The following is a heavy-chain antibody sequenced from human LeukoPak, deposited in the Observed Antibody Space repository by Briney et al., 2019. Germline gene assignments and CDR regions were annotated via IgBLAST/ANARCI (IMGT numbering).Heavy chain of an antibody. D-gene: IGHD3-22*01. J-gene: IGHJ4*02. CDR2: IYYSVST. CDR1: GDSISSYY. CDR3: ARYYYDSSGYYTDN. Sequence: PSETLSLTCTVSGDSISSYYWSWIRQPPGKGREWIGYIYYSVSTNYNPSLKSRVSISVDTSKNQFSLKLSSVTAADTAVYYCARYYYDSSGYYTDNWGQGTLVTVSS. V-gene: IGHV4-59*01.